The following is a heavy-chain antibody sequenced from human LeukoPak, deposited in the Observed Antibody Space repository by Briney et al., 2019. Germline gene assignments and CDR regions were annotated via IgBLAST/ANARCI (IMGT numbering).Heavy chain of an antibody. J-gene: IGHJ5*02. Sequence: SETLSLTCTVSGGSISSYYWSWIRQPPGKGLEWIGYIYYSGTTNYNPSLKSRVTMSVDTSKNQFSLKLSSVTAADTAVYYCARAQSYLNWFDPWGQGTLVTVSS. CDR1: GGSISSYY. CDR3: ARAQSYLNWFDP. V-gene: IGHV4-59*12. CDR2: IYYSGTT.